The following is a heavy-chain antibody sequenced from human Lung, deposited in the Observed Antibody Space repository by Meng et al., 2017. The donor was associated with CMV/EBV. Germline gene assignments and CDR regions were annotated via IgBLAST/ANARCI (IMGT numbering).Heavy chain of an antibody. CDR2: MNPNRGNT. V-gene: IGHV1-8*01. D-gene: IGHD2/OR15-2a*01. Sequence: AXVXVSXXASGYIFSNYDSICVRQASGQGLEWVGWMNPNRGNTAYAQKFQGRVTMTRDTSTSIAYMELSSLRSGDTAVYYCARGQVECSTINCHDYRFSGMDVWGQGTTVXVSS. J-gene: IGHJ6*02. CDR1: GYIFSNYD. CDR3: ARGQVECSTINCHDYRFSGMDV.